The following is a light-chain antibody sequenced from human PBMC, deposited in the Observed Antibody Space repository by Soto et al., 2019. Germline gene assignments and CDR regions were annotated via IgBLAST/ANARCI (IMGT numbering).Light chain of an antibody. J-gene: IGLJ3*02. CDR3: GSGDSSLSPGQV. V-gene: IGLV1-51*01. CDR2: DNN. Sequence: QSVLTQPPSVSAAPGQTVTISCSGGTSNIGNNGVSWYQQFPGTAPKLLIYDNNKRPSGIPDRFSGSKSGTSATLDIAGLETGDEADYYCGSGDSSLSPGQVFGGGTKLTVL. CDR1: TSNIGNNG.